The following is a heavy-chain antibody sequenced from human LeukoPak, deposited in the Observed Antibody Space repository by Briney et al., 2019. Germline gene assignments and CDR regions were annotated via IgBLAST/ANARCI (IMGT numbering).Heavy chain of an antibody. V-gene: IGHV3-21*01. CDR2: ISSSSSYI. Sequence: PGGSLRLSCAASGFTFSSCSMNWVRQAPGKGLEWVSSISSSSSYIYYADSVKGRFTISRDNAKNSLYLQMNSLRAEDTAVYYCARGRGQLVPLGYWGQGTLVTVSS. J-gene: IGHJ4*02. D-gene: IGHD6-13*01. CDR3: ARGRGQLVPLGY. CDR1: GFTFSSCS.